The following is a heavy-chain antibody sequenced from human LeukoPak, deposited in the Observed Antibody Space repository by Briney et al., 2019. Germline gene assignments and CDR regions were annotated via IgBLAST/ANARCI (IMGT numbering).Heavy chain of an antibody. J-gene: IGHJ6*02. CDR3: VRASDVVATAE. Sequence: GGSLRLSCAASGFTFSSYWMHWVRHAPGMGLVWVSRINSDGSSTTYADSAKGRFTISRDDAKNMVYLQMNSLRAEDTAVYYCVRASDVVATAEWGQGTTVTVSS. D-gene: IGHD5-12*01. CDR2: INSDGSST. V-gene: IGHV3-74*03. CDR1: GFTFSSYW.